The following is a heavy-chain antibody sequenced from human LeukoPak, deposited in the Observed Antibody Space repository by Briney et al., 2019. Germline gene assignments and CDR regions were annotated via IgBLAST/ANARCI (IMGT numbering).Heavy chain of an antibody. D-gene: IGHD1-26*01. Sequence: SETLSLTCTVSGGSISSYYWSWIRQPPGKGLEWIGYIYYSGSTNYNPSLKSRVTISVDTSKNQFSLKLSSVTAADTAVYYCARNGGKWELKGAFDIWSQGTMVTVSS. V-gene: IGHV4-59*01. J-gene: IGHJ3*02. CDR1: GGSISSYY. CDR2: IYYSGST. CDR3: ARNGGKWELKGAFDI.